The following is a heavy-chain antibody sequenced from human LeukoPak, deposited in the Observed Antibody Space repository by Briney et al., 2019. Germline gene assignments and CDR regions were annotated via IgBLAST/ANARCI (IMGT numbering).Heavy chain of an antibody. Sequence: GGSLRLSCVASGFTFSSYAMSWVRQAPGKGLEWVSVISGSGGSTYYADSVKGRFTISRDNSKNTLYLQMNSLRAEDTAVHYCAKDLATYYYDSSGYHGPLDPWGQGTLVTVSS. CDR1: GFTFSSYA. CDR2: ISGSGGST. V-gene: IGHV3-23*01. D-gene: IGHD3-22*01. CDR3: AKDLATYYYDSSGYHGPLDP. J-gene: IGHJ5*02.